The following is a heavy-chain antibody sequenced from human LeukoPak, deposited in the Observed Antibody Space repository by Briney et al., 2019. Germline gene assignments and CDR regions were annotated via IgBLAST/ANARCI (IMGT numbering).Heavy chain of an antibody. V-gene: IGHV3-7*01. CDR1: GFTFSSYR. Sequence: SGGSLRLSCAASGFTFSSYRMSWVRQAPGQGLEWVANIKQDGSEKYYVDSVKGRFTISRDNAKNSLYLQMNSLRAEDTAVYYCARDYYYGSGSFPLYWGQGTLVTVSS. CDR3: ARDYYYGSGSFPLY. D-gene: IGHD3-10*01. CDR2: IKQDGSEK. J-gene: IGHJ4*02.